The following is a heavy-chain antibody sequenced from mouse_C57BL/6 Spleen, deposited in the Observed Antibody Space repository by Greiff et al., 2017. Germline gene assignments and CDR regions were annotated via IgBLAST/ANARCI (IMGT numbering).Heavy chain of an antibody. CDR1: GYTFTDYE. Sequence: VKLQESGAELVRPGASVTLSCKASGYTFTDYEMHWVKQTPVHGLEWIGAIDPETGGTAYNQKFKGKAILTADKSSSTAYMELRSLTSEDSAVYYCTRLLLYFDYWGQGTTLTVSS. CDR3: TRLLLYFDY. V-gene: IGHV1-15*01. J-gene: IGHJ2*01. D-gene: IGHD2-12*01. CDR2: IDPETGGT.